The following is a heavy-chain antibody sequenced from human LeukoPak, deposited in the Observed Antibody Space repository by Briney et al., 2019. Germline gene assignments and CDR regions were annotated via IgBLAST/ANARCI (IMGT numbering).Heavy chain of an antibody. V-gene: IGHV1-69*13. CDR1: GYTFLTYA. D-gene: IGHD1-26*01. Sequence: ASVKVSCKASGYTFLTYAISWVRQAPGQGLEWMGGIIPIFGTANYAQKFQGRVTITADESTSTAYMELSSLRSEDTAVYYCARDLIVGATEPNYYYYYGMDVWGQGTTVTVSS. CDR2: IIPIFGTA. CDR3: ARDLIVGATEPNYYYYYGMDV. J-gene: IGHJ6*02.